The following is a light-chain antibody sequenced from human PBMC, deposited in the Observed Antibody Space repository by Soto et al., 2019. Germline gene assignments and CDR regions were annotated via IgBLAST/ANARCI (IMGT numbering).Light chain of an antibody. V-gene: IGKV3-15*01. CDR1: QSISSD. CDR3: KQYLDWPRT. CDR2: GAS. J-gene: IGKJ1*01. Sequence: EIVMTQSPASLSVSPGERAIVSCRAGQSISSDLAWYQQKPGQAHRLLIYGASTRATGVPSRFSGSGSGTEFILTIRSLQSEDFAVYYCKQYLDWPRTFGQGTKVDIK.